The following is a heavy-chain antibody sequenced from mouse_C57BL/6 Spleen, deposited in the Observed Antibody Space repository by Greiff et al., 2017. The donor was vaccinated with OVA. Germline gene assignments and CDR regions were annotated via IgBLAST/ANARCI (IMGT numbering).Heavy chain of an antibody. J-gene: IGHJ1*03. Sequence: EVQGVESGGGLVKPGGSLKLSCAASGFTFSSYTMSWVRQTPEKRLEWVATISGGGGNTYYPDSVKGRFTISRDNAKNTLYLQMSSLRSEDTALYYCARQDYYGSRGYFDVWGTGTTVTVSS. CDR2: ISGGGGNT. D-gene: IGHD1-1*01. CDR3: ARQDYYGSRGYFDV. CDR1: GFTFSSYT. V-gene: IGHV5-9*01.